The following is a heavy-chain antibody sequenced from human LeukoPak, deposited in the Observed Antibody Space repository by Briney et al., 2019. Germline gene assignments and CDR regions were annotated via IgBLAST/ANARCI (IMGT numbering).Heavy chain of an antibody. CDR2: INPSSGGT. Sequence: ASVPVSYKASGYTFTRQYLHWVRQAPGQGLAWMGWINPSSGGTNYAQKFQGRVSMTSDTSISTAYMELSRLRSDDTAVYYCARGDLLKSRHNWFDPWGQGTLVSVSS. CDR3: ARGDLLKSRHNWFDP. V-gene: IGHV1-2*02. D-gene: IGHD2-21*02. J-gene: IGHJ5*01. CDR1: GYTFTRQY.